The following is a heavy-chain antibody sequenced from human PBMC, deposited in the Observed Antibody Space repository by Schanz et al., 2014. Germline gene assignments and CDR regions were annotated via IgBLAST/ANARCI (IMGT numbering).Heavy chain of an antibody. D-gene: IGHD2-2*01. J-gene: IGHJ4*02. CDR3: ERFQSPHQPXXY. V-gene: IGHV3-7*01. Sequence: EVQLVESGGGLVQPGGSLRLSCAASGFTFSSYWMSWVRQAPGKGLEWVANIKQDGSERYYVDSVKGRFTISRDNAKNSLYLQMNSLRAEDTAVYYCERFQSPHQPXXYWGQGTLXXVSS. CDR2: IKQDGSER. CDR1: GFTFSSYW.